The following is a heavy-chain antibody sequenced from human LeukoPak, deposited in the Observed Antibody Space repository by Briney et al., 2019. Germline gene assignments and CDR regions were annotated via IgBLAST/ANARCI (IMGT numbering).Heavy chain of an antibody. CDR3: ARGRADYDYVWGARYYFDY. Sequence: GGSLRLSCAASGFTFSSYSMTWVRQAPGKGLEWVSFISSSSSYIYYADSVKGRFTISRDNAKNSLYLQMNSLRAEDTAVYYCARGRADYDYVWGARYYFDYWGQGTLVTVSS. CDR2: ISSSSSYI. J-gene: IGHJ4*02. V-gene: IGHV3-21*01. D-gene: IGHD3-16*01. CDR1: GFTFSSYS.